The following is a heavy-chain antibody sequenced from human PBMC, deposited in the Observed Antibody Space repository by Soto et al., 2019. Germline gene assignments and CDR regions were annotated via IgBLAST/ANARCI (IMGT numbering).Heavy chain of an antibody. J-gene: IGHJ6*02. Sequence: GGSLSLSCAASGFTFSTYAMSWVRQAPGKGLEWVSAISGRGDSTYHADSVKGRFTISRDNSKNTLYLQMNSLRAEDTAVYYCAANRGYNYYYGMDVWGQGTTVTVSS. V-gene: IGHV3-23*01. CDR2: ISGRGDST. CDR1: GFTFSTYA. CDR3: AANRGYNYYYGMDV. D-gene: IGHD3-22*01.